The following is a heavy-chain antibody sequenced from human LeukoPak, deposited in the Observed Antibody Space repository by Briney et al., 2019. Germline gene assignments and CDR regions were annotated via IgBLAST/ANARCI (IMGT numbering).Heavy chain of an antibody. J-gene: IGHJ4*02. V-gene: IGHV3-7*01. Sequence: PVGSLRLSCAESGFTDKTFWMGSVRQAPGKGLEWVANINEDGRETNYVDSVRGRFTISRDSATKSVFLQMNSLRVDDTAVYYCTRDSYWGQGTLVTVSS. CDR2: INEDGRET. CDR3: TRDSY. CDR1: GFTDKTFW.